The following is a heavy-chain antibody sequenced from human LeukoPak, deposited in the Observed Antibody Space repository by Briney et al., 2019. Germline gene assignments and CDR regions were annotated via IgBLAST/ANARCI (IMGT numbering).Heavy chain of an antibody. J-gene: IGHJ4*02. Sequence: GGSLRLSCAASGFTFSSYAMSWVRQAPGKGLEWVASISGSGGSTYYADSVKGRFTISRDNSKNTLYLQVNSLRAEDTAVYYCAKDRAGGHDYWGQGTLVTVSS. V-gene: IGHV3-23*01. CDR1: GFTFSSYA. CDR2: ISGSGGST. D-gene: IGHD3-10*01. CDR3: AKDRAGGHDY.